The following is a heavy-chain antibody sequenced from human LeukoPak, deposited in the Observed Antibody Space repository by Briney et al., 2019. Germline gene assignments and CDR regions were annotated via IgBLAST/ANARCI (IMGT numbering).Heavy chain of an antibody. CDR1: GFTFSSQS. CDR3: ARGETTGDKPGFDS. D-gene: IGHD1-14*01. Sequence: GGSLRLSCAVSGFTFSSQSINWVRQAPGRGLEWVSSISGNSVYIYYLDSVRGRFTISRDNAKNSLYLQMNSLRVEDTAVYYCARGETTGDKPGFDSWGQGTLVTVSS. J-gene: IGHJ4*02. CDR2: ISGNSVYI. V-gene: IGHV3-21*01.